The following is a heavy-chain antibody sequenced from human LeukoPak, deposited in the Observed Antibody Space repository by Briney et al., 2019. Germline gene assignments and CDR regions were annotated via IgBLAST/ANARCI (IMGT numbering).Heavy chain of an antibody. CDR1: GFTFSSYN. V-gene: IGHV3-21*01. Sequence: GGSLRLSCAASGFTFSSYNMNWVRQAPGKGLEWVSSISSSSSYVYSADSVKGRFTISRDNAKNSLYLQMNSLRAEDTAVYYCARGDDYVWGSYRYADYRGQGTLVAVSS. D-gene: IGHD3-16*02. CDR3: ARGDDYVWGSYRYADY. J-gene: IGHJ4*02. CDR2: ISSSSSYV.